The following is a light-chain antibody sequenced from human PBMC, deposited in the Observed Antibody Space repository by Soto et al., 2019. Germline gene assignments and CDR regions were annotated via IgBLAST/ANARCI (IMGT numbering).Light chain of an antibody. CDR3: HQSNTCPIT. J-gene: IGKJ5*01. CDR2: TAA. V-gene: IGKV1-12*01. CDR1: HGSSRW. Sequence: DGQMTQSPSSVSASVGDRVTITCRASHGSSRWLASYQQKPGKPPKRLIYTAASLQSGVPSRCSGSAAGTDFTLTTSSLQHEDFATYYCHQSNTCPITFGQGTRLEIK.